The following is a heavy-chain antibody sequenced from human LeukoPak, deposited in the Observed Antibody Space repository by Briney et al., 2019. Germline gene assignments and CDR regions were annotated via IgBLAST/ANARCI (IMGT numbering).Heavy chain of an antibody. Sequence: PGGSLRLSCAASGFTFDDYTMHWVRQAPGKGLEWDSLISWDGGSTYYADSVKGRFTISRDNSKNSLYLQMNSLRTEDTALYYCAKDRLRDDSSGYYLDWGQGTLVTVSS. V-gene: IGHV3-43*01. CDR2: ISWDGGST. CDR3: AKDRLRDDSSGYYLD. J-gene: IGHJ4*02. CDR1: GFTFDDYT. D-gene: IGHD3-22*01.